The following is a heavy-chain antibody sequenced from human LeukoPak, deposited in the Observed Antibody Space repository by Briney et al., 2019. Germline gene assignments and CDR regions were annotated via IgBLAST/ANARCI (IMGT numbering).Heavy chain of an antibody. CDR1: GGSFSGYY. Sequence: SETLSLTCAVYGGSFSGYYWSWIRQPPGKGLEWIGGINHSGGNNYNPSLKSRVTISVDTSKNQFSLKLSSVTAADTAVYYCARVDRGVILYYYYMDVWGKGTTVTVSS. D-gene: IGHD3-10*01. CDR3: ARVDRGVILYYYYMDV. V-gene: IGHV4-34*01. CDR2: INHSGGN. J-gene: IGHJ6*03.